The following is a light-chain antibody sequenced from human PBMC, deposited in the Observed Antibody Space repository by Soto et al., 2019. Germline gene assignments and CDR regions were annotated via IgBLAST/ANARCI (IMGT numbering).Light chain of an antibody. Sequence: QSVLAQPPSASGSPGQSVTISCTGTSSDVGGHNYVSWYQQHPGKAPKVMIYEVSKRPSGVPDRFSGSKSGNTASLTVSGLQAEDEADYYCSSYGGSNNLFVFGTGTRSPS. CDR3: SSYGGSNNLFV. CDR1: SSDVGGHNY. V-gene: IGLV2-8*01. J-gene: IGLJ1*01. CDR2: EVS.